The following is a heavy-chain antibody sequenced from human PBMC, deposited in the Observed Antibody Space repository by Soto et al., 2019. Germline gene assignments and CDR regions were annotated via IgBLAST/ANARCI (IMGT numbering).Heavy chain of an antibody. D-gene: IGHD5-12*01. V-gene: IGHV1-18*01. CDR2: ISAYNGNT. J-gene: IGHJ4*02. CDR1: GYTFTSHG. Sequence: ASVKVSCKASGYTFTSHGISWVRQAPGQGLEWMGWISAYNGNTNYAQKLQGRVTMTTDTSTSTAYMELRSLRSDDTAVYYCASSGYKTLYFDYWGQGTLVTVSS. CDR3: ASSGYKTLYFDY.